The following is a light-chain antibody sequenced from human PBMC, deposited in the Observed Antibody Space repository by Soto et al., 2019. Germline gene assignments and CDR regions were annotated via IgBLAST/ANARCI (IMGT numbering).Light chain of an antibody. CDR3: QHIYTIPIT. Sequence: DIQMTHSHSTLSAAVVDIVTISFRASQTISSWLAWYQQKPGKAPKLLIYAASTLQSGVPSRFSGSGSGTDVTLTISSLQPDDSATYYCQHIYTIPITCGQGRRREIK. CDR2: AAS. J-gene: IGKJ5*01. CDR1: QTISSW. V-gene: IGKV1-5*01.